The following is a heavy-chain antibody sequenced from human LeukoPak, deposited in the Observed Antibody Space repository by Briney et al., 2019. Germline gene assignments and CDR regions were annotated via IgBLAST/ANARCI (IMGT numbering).Heavy chain of an antibody. D-gene: IGHD6-13*01. CDR2: IYHSGST. CDR1: GGSISSSNW. Sequence: SGTLSLTCAVSGGSISSSNWWSWVRQPPGKGLEWIGEIYHSGSTNYNRSLKSRVTISVDKSKNQFSLKLSSVTAADTAVYYCAREAGYSSSWYLDYWGQGTLVTVSS. J-gene: IGHJ4*02. CDR3: AREAGYSSSWYLDY. V-gene: IGHV4-4*02.